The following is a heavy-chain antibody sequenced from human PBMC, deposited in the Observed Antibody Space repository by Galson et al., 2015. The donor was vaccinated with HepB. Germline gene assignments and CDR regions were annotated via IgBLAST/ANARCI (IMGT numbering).Heavy chain of an antibody. Sequence: SVKVSCKASGYTFISYAINWVRQAPGQGLGWMGWISAYNGNTNYAQKLQGRVTMTTDTSTSTAYMELRSLRSDDTAVYYCARERSGSQSFDYWGQGTLVTVSS. D-gene: IGHD3-10*01. J-gene: IGHJ4*02. CDR2: ISAYNGNT. CDR1: GYTFISYA. CDR3: ARERSGSQSFDY. V-gene: IGHV1-18*01.